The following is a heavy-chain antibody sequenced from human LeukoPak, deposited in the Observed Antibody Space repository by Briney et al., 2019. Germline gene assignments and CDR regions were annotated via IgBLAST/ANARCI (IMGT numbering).Heavy chain of an antibody. D-gene: IGHD3-9*01. CDR1: GGTFSSNT. CDR2: IIPIFGTA. V-gene: IGHV1-69*13. CDR3: ARQYSDILTGYHRGELYWYFDL. Sequence: GASVKVSCKASGGTFSSNTISWVRQAPGQGLECMGGIIPIFGTANYAQKFQGRVTITADESTSTAYMELRSLRSDDTAVYYCARQYSDILTGYHRGELYWYFDLWGRGTLVTVSS. J-gene: IGHJ2*01.